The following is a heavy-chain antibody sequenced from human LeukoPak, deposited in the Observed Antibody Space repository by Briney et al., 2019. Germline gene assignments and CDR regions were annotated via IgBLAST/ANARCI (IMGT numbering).Heavy chain of an antibody. V-gene: IGHV1-46*01. D-gene: IGHD6-19*01. CDR1: GYTFTSYY. J-gene: IGHJ5*02. CDR3: ARGAPRIAVAGTVNWFDP. CDR2: INPSGGST. Sequence: ASVTVSCKASGYTFTSYYMHWVRQAPGQGLEWMGIINPSGGSTSYAQKFQGRVTMTRDTSTSTVYMELSSLRSEDTAVYYCARGAPRIAVAGTVNWFDPWGQGTLVTVSS.